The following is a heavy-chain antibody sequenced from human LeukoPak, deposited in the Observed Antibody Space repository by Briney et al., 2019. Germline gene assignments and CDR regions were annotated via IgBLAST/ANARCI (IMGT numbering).Heavy chain of an antibody. Sequence: ASETLSLTCTVSGGSISSYYWSWIRQPAGNGLEWVGRIYTSGSTNYNPSLKSRVTMSIDTSKKQFSLKLNSVTAADTAVYYCARVYGGNPNWYFDLWGRGTLVTVSS. V-gene: IGHV4-4*07. CDR2: IYTSGST. CDR1: GGSISSYY. CDR3: ARVYGGNPNWYFDL. J-gene: IGHJ2*01. D-gene: IGHD4/OR15-4a*01.